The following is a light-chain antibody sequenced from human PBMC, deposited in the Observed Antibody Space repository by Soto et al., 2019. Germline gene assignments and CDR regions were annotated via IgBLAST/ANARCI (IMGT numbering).Light chain of an antibody. J-gene: IGLJ1*01. V-gene: IGLV2-14*03. CDR1: ISDVGSYNY. CDR3: GSYTTSSNYV. CDR2: DAS. Sequence: SVLTQPASVSGSPGQSITISCTGTISDVGSYNYVSWYQQYPGKAPKLMIYDASTRPSGVSDRFSGSKSGNTASLTISALRAEDEADYYCGSYTTSSNYVFGTGTKVTVL.